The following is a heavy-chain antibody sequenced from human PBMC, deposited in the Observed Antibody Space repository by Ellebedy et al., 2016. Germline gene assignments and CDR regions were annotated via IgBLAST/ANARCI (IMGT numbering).Heavy chain of an antibody. Sequence: GGSLRLXCAASGFTFRASGMHWVRQAPGKGLEWVAVTSHDGTKKEFGDSVRGRSTISRDNFKNTLYLQMNSLRAEDTATYYCAKGFYDNYNYGMDVWGRGTTVTVSS. CDR1: GFTFRASG. V-gene: IGHV3-30*18. J-gene: IGHJ6*02. CDR3: AKGFYDNYNYGMDV. D-gene: IGHD3-22*01. CDR2: TSHDGTKK.